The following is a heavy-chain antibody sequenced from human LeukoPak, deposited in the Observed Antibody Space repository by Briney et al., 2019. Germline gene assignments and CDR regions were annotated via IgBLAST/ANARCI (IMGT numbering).Heavy chain of an antibody. CDR3: ANARQPTQSSFDS. CDR1: GFTFSSYT. CDR2: IGGSGTDT. D-gene: IGHD6-6*01. Sequence: AGGSLRLSCAASGFTFSSYTISWVRQAPGKGLEWVSAIGGSGTDTYYADSVKGRFTISRDNSKNTLYLQMNSLRVEDTAVYYCANARQPTQSSFDSWGPGTLVTVSS. J-gene: IGHJ4*02. V-gene: IGHV3-23*01.